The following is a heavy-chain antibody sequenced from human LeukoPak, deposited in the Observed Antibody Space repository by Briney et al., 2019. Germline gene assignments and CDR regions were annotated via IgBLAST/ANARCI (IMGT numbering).Heavy chain of an antibody. V-gene: IGHV3-21*01. CDR2: ISSSSSYI. Sequence: GGSLRLSCAASGFTFSSYSMNWVRQAPGKGLEWVSSISSSSSYIYYADSVKGRFTISRDNAKNSLYLQMNSLTAEDTAVYYCARASSGSHGDYWGQGTLVTVSS. D-gene: IGHD1-26*01. J-gene: IGHJ4*02. CDR3: ARASSGSHGDY. CDR1: GFTFSSYS.